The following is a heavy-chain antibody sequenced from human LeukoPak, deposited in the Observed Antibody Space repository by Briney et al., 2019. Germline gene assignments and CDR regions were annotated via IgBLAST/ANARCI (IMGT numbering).Heavy chain of an antibody. J-gene: IGHJ4*02. CDR2: ISRSSSTI. V-gene: IGHV3-48*02. Sequence: GGSLRLSCAASGLTFSSYSMNWVRQAPGKGLEWVSYISRSSSTIYYADSVKGRFTISRDNAKNSLYLQMNSLRDEDTAVYYCARGFWSGYSFDYWGQGTLVTVSS. CDR3: ARGFWSGYSFDY. CDR1: GLTFSSYS. D-gene: IGHD3-3*01.